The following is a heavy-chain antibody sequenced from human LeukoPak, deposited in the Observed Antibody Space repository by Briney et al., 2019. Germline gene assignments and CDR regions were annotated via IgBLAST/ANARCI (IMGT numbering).Heavy chain of an antibody. D-gene: IGHD5-12*01. CDR1: GFSLSGYW. CDR2: LHADGNEK. V-gene: IGHV3-7*01. J-gene: IGHJ4*02. Sequence: GGSLRLSCAASGFSLSGYWMSWVRQAPGKGLEWVARLHADGNEKYFVDSVKGRFTVSRDNAKNSLYLQMDSLRAEDTAVYYCARGGYSFDYLGQGTLVTVSS. CDR3: ARGGYSFDY.